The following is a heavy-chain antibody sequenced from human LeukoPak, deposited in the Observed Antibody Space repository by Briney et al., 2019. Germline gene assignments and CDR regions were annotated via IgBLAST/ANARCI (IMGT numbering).Heavy chain of an antibody. V-gene: IGHV3-23*01. J-gene: IGHJ6*03. CDR1: GFTFSSYV. Sequence: PGGSLRLSCAASGFTFSSYVMSWVRQAPGKGLEWVSAISGSGGSTYYADSVKGRFTISRDNSKNTLYLQMNSLRAEDTAVYYGAKNYRYYDFWCGYAYMDVWGKGNTVTVSS. D-gene: IGHD3-3*01. CDR2: ISGSGGST. CDR3: AKNYRYYDFWCGYAYMDV.